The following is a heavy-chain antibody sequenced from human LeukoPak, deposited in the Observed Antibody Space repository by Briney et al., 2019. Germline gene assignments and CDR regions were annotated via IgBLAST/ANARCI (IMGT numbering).Heavy chain of an antibody. CDR1: GFTFNTHA. CDR2: ISYDGSTK. J-gene: IGHJ4*02. CDR3: ARDTYTSGWFDLDY. D-gene: IGHD6-19*01. Sequence: PGGSLRLSCAASGFTFNTHAMHWVCQAPGKGLEWVAVISYDGSTKYYADSLKGRFTISRDNSKNTLYLQMNSLRAEDTAVYYCARDTYTSGWFDLDYWGQGTLVTVSS. V-gene: IGHV3-30-3*01.